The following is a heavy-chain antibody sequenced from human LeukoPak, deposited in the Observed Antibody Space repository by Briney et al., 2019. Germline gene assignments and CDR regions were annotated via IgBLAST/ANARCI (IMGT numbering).Heavy chain of an antibody. CDR3: ARERTPESIAAAGTSVDY. CDR1: GFTVSSNY. CDR2: IYSGGST. Sequence: GGSLRLSCAASGFTVSSNYMSWVRQAPGKGLEWVSVIYSGGSTYYADSVKGRFTISRDNSKNTLYLQMNSLRAEDTAVYYCARERTPESIAAAGTSVDYWGQGTLVTVSS. V-gene: IGHV3-66*01. J-gene: IGHJ4*02. D-gene: IGHD6-13*01.